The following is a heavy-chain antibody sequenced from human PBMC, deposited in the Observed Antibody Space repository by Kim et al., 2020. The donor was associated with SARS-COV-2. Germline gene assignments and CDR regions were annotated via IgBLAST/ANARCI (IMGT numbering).Heavy chain of an antibody. J-gene: IGHJ1*01. CDR3: ARSSRDGYKEVAEYFQH. Sequence: GGSLRLSCAASGFTFSSYGMHWVRQAPGKGLEWVAVIWYDGRNKYYADSVKGRFTISRDNSKNTLYLQMNSLRAEDTAVYYCARSSRDGYKEVAEYFQHWGQGTLVTVSS. CDR1: GFTFSSYG. CDR2: IWYDGRNK. V-gene: IGHV3-33*01. D-gene: IGHD5-12*01.